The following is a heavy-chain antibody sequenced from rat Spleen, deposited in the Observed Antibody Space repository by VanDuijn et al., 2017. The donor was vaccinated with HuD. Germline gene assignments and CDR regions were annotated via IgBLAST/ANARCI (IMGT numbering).Heavy chain of an antibody. V-gene: IGHV2-13*01. CDR2: IWGDGST. CDR3: ARAVIAAISTYGI. J-gene: IGHJ2*01. CDR1: GFSLNNYG. D-gene: IGHD1-2*01. Sequence: QVQLKESGPGLVQPSQTLSLTCTVSGFSLNNYGVIWVRQPPGKGLEWMGVIWGDGSTKYNSALKSRLSISRDTSKSQVYLKMNSLQTEDTATYYCARAVIAAISTYGIWGQGVMVTVSS.